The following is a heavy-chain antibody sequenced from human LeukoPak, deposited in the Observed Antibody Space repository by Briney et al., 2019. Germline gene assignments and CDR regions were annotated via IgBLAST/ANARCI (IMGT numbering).Heavy chain of an antibody. CDR3: AKDVAQLWFRGVNYFDC. CDR1: GFTFSSYG. J-gene: IGHJ4*02. CDR2: ISYDGGIK. D-gene: IGHD5-18*01. V-gene: IGHV3-30*18. Sequence: GGSLRLSCAASGFTFSSYGMHWVRQAPGKGLEWVAVISYDGGIKYYADSLEGRFTISRDNSKNTLYLQMNSLRAEDTAVYYCAKDVAQLWFRGVNYFDCWGQGTLVSVCS.